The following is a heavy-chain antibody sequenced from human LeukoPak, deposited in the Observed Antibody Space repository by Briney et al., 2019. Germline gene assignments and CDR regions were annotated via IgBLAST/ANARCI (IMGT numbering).Heavy chain of an antibody. D-gene: IGHD3-10*01. CDR1: GYTFSSYV. CDR3: ARSDPKAVVRGVNVHWFDP. Sequence: ASVKVSCKASGYTFSSYVISWVRQAPGQGLEWMGWISAYNGNTNYAQKLQGRVTMTTDTSTSTAYMELRSLRSDDTAVYYCARSDPKAVVRGVNVHWFDPWGQGTLVTVSS. V-gene: IGHV1-18*01. J-gene: IGHJ5*02. CDR2: ISAYNGNT.